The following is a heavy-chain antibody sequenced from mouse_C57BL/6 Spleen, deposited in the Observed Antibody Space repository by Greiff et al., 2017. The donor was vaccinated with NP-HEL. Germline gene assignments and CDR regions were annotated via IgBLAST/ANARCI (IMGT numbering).Heavy chain of an antibody. CDR1: GYTFTDYY. D-gene: IGHD1-1*01. V-gene: IGHV1-26*01. CDR2: INPNNGGT. J-gene: IGHJ3*01. Sequence: EVQLQQSGPELVKPGASVKISCKASGYTFTDYYMNWVKQSHGKSLEWIGDINPNNGGTSYNQKFKGKATLTVDKSSSTAYMELRSLTSEDSAVYYCARETTVGSAYWGQGTLVTVSA. CDR3: ARETTVGSAY.